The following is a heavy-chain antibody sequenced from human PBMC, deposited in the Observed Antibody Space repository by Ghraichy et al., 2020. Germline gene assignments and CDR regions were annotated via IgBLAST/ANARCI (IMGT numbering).Heavy chain of an antibody. CDR1: GFTFSDYY. J-gene: IGHJ4*02. CDR3: ARGGGAGEVY. Sequence: GGSLRLSCAASGFTFSDYYMSWIRQAPGKGLEWVSYISSSSCYTNYADSVKGRFTISRDNAKNSLYLQMNSLRVEDTAGYYCARGGGAGEVYWGQGTLVTVSS. D-gene: IGHD2-21*01. CDR2: ISSSSCYT. V-gene: IGHV3-11*06.